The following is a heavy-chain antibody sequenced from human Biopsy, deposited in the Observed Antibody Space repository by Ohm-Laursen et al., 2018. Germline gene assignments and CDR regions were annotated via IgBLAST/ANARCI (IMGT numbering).Heavy chain of an antibody. J-gene: IGHJ4*02. V-gene: IGHV3-11*01. CDR2: INSVGTI. CDR3: ARSVGIMAAPIDY. D-gene: IGHD3-16*01. Sequence: SLRLSCAASGFIFSDYYMSWIRQAPGKGLEWVSNINSVGTIYYEDSVRGRFTISRDNAKNSLYLQMNSLRVEDTAVYYCARSVGIMAAPIDYWGQGTLVTVSS. CDR1: GFIFSDYY.